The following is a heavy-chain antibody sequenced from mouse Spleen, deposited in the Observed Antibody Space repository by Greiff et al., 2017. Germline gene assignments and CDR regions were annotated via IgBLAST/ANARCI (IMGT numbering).Heavy chain of an antibody. Sequence: QVQLQQSGPELVKPGASVKISCKASGYAFSSSWMNWVKQRPGKGLEWIGRIYPGDGDTNYNGKFKGKATLTADKSSSTAYMQLSSLTSEDSAVYFCARDDGSYTNPFDYWGQGTTLTVSS. V-gene: IGHV1-82*01. CDR1: GYAFSSSW. J-gene: IGHJ2*01. CDR3: ARDDGSYTNPFDY. CDR2: IYPGDGDT. D-gene: IGHD1-1*02.